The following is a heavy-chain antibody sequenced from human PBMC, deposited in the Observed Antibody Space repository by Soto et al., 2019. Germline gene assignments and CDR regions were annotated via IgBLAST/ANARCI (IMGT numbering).Heavy chain of an antibody. CDR1: GFTFSSYS. CDR3: ARQISGSSNYFGMDV. J-gene: IGHJ6*02. V-gene: IGHV3-48*02. CDR2: ISGSSSII. Sequence: EVQLVESGGGLVQPGGSLRLSCAASGFTFSSYSMNWVRQAPGKGLEWVSYISGSSSIIYYADSVKGRFTISRDNAKNSLYLQMNSLRDEDAAVYYCARQISGSSNYFGMDVWGQGTTVTVSS. D-gene: IGHD6-6*01.